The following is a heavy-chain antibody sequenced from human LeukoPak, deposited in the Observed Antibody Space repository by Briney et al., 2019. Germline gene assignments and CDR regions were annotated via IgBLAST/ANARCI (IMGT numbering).Heavy chain of an antibody. D-gene: IGHD6-13*01. CDR3: ARADSNSYLFDY. J-gene: IGHJ4*02. Sequence: GGSLRLSCAASGFTFSSYSMNWVRQAPGKGLEWVSSISSSSSYIYYADSVKGRFTISRDNAKNSLYLQMNSLRAEDTAVYYCARADSNSYLFDYWGQGTLVTVSS. CDR1: GFTFSSYS. CDR2: ISSSSSYI. V-gene: IGHV3-21*01.